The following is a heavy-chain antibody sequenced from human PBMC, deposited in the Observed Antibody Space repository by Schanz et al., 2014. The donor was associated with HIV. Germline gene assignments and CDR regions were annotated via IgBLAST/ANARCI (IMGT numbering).Heavy chain of an antibody. J-gene: IGHJ6*02. CDR1: GFTLEDYA. Sequence: EVQLMESGGGLVQPGRSLRLSCAASGFTLEDYAMHWVRQAPGMGLEWVSGMSWNRRRIGYGDAVKGRFTISRDNANNFVYLEMNGLRVEDTALYYCAKGIMGATEYYYGMDVWGQGTMVTVSS. CDR2: MSWNRRRI. V-gene: IGHV3-9*01. D-gene: IGHD1-26*01. CDR3: AKGIMGATEYYYGMDV.